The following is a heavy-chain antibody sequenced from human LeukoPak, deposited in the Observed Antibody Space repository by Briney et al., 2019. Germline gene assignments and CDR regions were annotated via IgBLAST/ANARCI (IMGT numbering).Heavy chain of an antibody. CDR1: GGSISSYH. Sequence: SETLSLTCTVSGGSISSYHWSWIRQPPGKGLEWIGYIYYSGSTNYNPSLKSRVTISVDTSKNQFSLKLSSVTAADTAVYYCARAAAGGTDAFDIWGQGTMVTVSS. CDR2: IYYSGST. V-gene: IGHV4-59*01. D-gene: IGHD6-13*01. J-gene: IGHJ3*02. CDR3: ARAAAGGTDAFDI.